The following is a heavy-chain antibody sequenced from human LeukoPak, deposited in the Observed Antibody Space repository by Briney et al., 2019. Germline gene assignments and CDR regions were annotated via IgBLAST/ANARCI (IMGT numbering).Heavy chain of an antibody. CDR1: GFTFTFCG. CDR2: VSYDGSET. V-gene: IGHV3-30*03. D-gene: IGHD3-22*01. Sequence: GGSLRLSCQASGFTFTFCGFHWVRQAPGKGLEWVALVSYDGSETFYADSVKGRVTISRDNSKNTVYLQMNSLRDEDTAVFYCARPRENYYDRPFHYWGQGTLVTVSS. CDR3: ARPRENYYDRPFHY. J-gene: IGHJ1*01.